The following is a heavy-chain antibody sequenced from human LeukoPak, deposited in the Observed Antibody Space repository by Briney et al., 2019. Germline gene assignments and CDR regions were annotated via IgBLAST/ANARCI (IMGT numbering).Heavy chain of an antibody. V-gene: IGHV3-30*03. CDR2: VSFDGSDK. CDR1: GFTFSNYG. J-gene: IGHJ1*01. Sequence: GRSLRLSCAASGFTFSNYGMHWVRQAPGKGLDWVAVVSFDGSDKYYGGAVKGRFTISRDNSKNMLYLHMNSLTAGDTAVYYCATMTTVALEYFQHWGQGTLVTVFS. CDR3: ATMTTVALEYFQH. D-gene: IGHD4-23*01.